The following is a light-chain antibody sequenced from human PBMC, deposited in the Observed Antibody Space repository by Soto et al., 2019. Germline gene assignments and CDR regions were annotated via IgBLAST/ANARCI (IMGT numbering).Light chain of an antibody. V-gene: IGKV3-20*01. CDR1: QSVSSSY. J-gene: IGKJ1*01. Sequence: EIVLTQSPGTLSLSPGXRATLSYRASQSVSSSYLAWSQQKTGQAPRLLIYETSSRATGIPDRFSGSGSGTDFTLTISRLEPEDFAVYYCHQYGSSPPWTFGQGTKVDIK. CDR3: HQYGSSPPWT. CDR2: ETS.